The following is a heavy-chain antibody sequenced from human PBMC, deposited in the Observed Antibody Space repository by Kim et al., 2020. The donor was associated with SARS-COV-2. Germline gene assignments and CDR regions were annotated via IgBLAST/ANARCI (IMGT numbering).Heavy chain of an antibody. Sequence: GGSLRLSCAASGMKLSNYWMYWVRQVPGKGLVWVSRINTDGSSTNYADSVKGRFTISRDNAKNTLFLQMNSLRADDTAIYYCAESVTSGPPGTIWGQGTRVTVSS. D-gene: IGHD6-19*01. CDR1: GMKLSNYW. V-gene: IGHV3-74*01. CDR2: INTDGSST. CDR3: AESVTSGPPGTI. J-gene: IGHJ4*01.